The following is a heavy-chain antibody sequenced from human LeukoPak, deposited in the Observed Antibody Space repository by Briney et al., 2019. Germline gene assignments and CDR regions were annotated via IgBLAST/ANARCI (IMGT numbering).Heavy chain of an antibody. V-gene: IGHV4-59*12. J-gene: IGHJ5*02. CDR1: GGSISSYY. D-gene: IGHD6-13*01. CDR2: IYYSGST. Sequence: SSETLSLTCTVSGGSISSYYWSWIRQPPGKGLEWVGYIYYSGSTNYNPSLKSRVTISVDTSKNQFSLKLSSVTAADTAVYYCARDPHSSWYAGGWSQGWFDPWGQGTLVTVSS. CDR3: ARDPHSSWYAGGWSQGWFDP.